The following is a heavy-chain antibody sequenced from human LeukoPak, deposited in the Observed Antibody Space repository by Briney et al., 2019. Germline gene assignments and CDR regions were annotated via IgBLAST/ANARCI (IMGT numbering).Heavy chain of an antibody. D-gene: IGHD6-6*01. CDR2: IYYSGST. V-gene: IGHV4-61*01. CDR1: GGSISSGSYY. J-gene: IGHJ4*02. CDR3: ARSRQLGAFDY. Sequence: SQTLSLTCAVSGGSISSGSYYWSWIRQPPGKGLEWIGYIYYSGSTNYNPSLKSRVTISVDTSKNQFSLKLSSVTAADTAVYYCARSRQLGAFDYWGQGTLVTVSS.